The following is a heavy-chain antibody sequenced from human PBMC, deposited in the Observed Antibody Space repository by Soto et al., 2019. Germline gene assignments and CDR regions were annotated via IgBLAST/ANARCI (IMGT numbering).Heavy chain of an antibody. CDR1: GFTFTSYA. V-gene: IGHV1-3*01. Sequence: WASVKVSCKASGFTFTSYAMHWVRQAPGQRLEWMGWINAGNGNTKYSQKFQGRVTITRDTSASTAYMELSSLRSEDTAVYYCARDYYDSSGYYFDYWGQGTLVTVSS. CDR2: INAGNGNT. D-gene: IGHD3-22*01. J-gene: IGHJ4*02. CDR3: ARDYYDSSGYYFDY.